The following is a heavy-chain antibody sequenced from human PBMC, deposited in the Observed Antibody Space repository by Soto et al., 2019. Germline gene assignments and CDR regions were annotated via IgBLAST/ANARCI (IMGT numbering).Heavy chain of an antibody. Sequence: SCKVSGFTLTELSIHWVRQAPGKGLEWMGGFDPEDGETIYAQKFQGRVTMTEDTSTDTAYMDLSSLRSEDTAVYYCAATYTVATITIDYWGQGTLVTVSS. D-gene: IGHD5-12*01. CDR3: AATYTVATITIDY. J-gene: IGHJ4*02. CDR2: FDPEDGET. CDR1: GFTLTELS. V-gene: IGHV1-24*01.